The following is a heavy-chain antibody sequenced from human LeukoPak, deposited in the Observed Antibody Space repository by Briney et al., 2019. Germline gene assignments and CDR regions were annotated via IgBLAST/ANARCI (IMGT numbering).Heavy chain of an antibody. CDR3: ATGPVAYYYGSGSYHY. V-gene: IGHV1-24*01. CDR1: GYTLTELS. J-gene: IGHJ4*02. CDR2: FDPEDGET. D-gene: IGHD3-10*01. Sequence: ASVKVSCKVSGYTLTELSMHWVRQAPGKGLEWMGGFDPEDGETIYAQKFQGRVTMTEDTSTDTAYMELSSLRSEDTAVYYCATGPVAYYYGSGSYHYWGQGTLVTVSS.